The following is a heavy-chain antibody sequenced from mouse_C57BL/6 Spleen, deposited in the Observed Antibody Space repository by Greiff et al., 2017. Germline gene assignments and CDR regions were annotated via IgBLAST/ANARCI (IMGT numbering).Heavy chain of an antibody. CDR2: IYPGDGDT. V-gene: IGHV1-82*01. D-gene: IGHD1-1*01. CDR3: ARWDLYYGSSRDY. Sequence: QVHVKQSGPELVKPGASVKISCKASGYAFSSSWMNWVKQRPGKGLEWIGRIYPGDGDTNYNGKFKGKATLTADKSSSTAYMQLRSVTSEDSAVYFCARWDLYYGSSRDYGGQGTTLTVSS. CDR1: GYAFSSSW. J-gene: IGHJ2*01.